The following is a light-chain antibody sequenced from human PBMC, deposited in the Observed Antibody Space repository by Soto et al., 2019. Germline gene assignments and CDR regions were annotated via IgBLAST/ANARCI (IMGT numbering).Light chain of an antibody. CDR1: QTVRNNY. V-gene: IGKV3-20*01. CDR3: QQFSRYPLT. Sequence: EFVLTQSPGTLSLSQGERATLSCRASQTVRNNYLAWYQQKPGQAPRLLIYDPSSRATGIADGFSGGGSGTDFTLTFSRLEPEDFAVYCSQQFSRYPLTFGGGT. CDR2: DPS. J-gene: IGKJ4*01.